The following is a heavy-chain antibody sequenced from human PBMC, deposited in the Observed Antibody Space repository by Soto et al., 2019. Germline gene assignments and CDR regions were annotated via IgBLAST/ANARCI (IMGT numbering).Heavy chain of an antibody. CDR1: GGSISSYY. CDR2: IYYSGSI. V-gene: IGHV4-59*01. J-gene: IGHJ4*02. D-gene: IGHD3-3*01. CDR3: ARVKGASYYDFWSGHPPPGFDY. Sequence: SETLSLTCTVSGGSISSYYWSWIRQPPGKGLEWIGYIYYSGSINYNPSLKSRVTISVDTSKNQFSLKLSSVTAADTAVYYCARVKGASYYDFWSGHPPPGFDYWGQGTLVTVSS.